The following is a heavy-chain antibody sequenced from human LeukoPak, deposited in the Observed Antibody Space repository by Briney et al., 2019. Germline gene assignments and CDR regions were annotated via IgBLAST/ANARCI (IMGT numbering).Heavy chain of an antibody. CDR3: ARGPYYDFWSGYYPFDP. CDR1: GGSISSHY. CDR2: IYYSGST. Sequence: SETLSLTCTVSGGSISSHYWSWIRQPPGKGLEWIGYIYYSGSTNYNPSLKSRVTISVDTSKNQFSLKLSSVTAADTAVYYCARGPYYDFWSGYYPFDPWGQGTVVTVSS. J-gene: IGHJ5*02. D-gene: IGHD3-3*01. V-gene: IGHV4-59*11.